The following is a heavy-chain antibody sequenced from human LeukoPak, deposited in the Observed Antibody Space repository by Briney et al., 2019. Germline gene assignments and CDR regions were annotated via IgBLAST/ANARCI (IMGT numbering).Heavy chain of an antibody. J-gene: IGHJ6*02. CDR3: ARDPHIVVVPAAVYYYGMDV. Sequence: SETLSLTCTVSGGSISSYYWSWIRQPAGKGLEWIGRIYTSGSTNYNPSLKSRVTMSVDTSKNQFSLKLSSVTAADTAVYYCARDPHIVVVPAAVYYYGMDVWGPGTTVTVSS. CDR2: IYTSGST. CDR1: GGSISSYY. D-gene: IGHD2-2*01. V-gene: IGHV4-4*07.